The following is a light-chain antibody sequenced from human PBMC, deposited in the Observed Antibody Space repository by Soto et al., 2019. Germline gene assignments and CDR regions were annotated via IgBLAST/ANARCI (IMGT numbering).Light chain of an antibody. Sequence: TVMTQSPATLSVSPGETDTLSCTASRSIGEHLAWYQVKPGQAPRLLISATSTRASGIPDRFRGSGSGTYFTLTFISLQAEDSTVFYCQQYNFWPGLTFGGGTRVEIK. CDR1: RSIGEH. J-gene: IGKJ4*01. CDR3: QQYNFWPGLT. V-gene: IGKV3-15*01. CDR2: ATS.